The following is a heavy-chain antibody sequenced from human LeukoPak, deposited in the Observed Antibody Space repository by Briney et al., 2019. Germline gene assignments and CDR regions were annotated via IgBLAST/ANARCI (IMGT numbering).Heavy chain of an antibody. CDR3: AREFPDGYESDAFDI. Sequence: KPSETLSLTCTVSGGSISSYYWIWIRQPPGKGLEWIGYIYYSGSTNYNPSLKSRVTISVDTSKNQFSLKLSSVTAADTAVYYCAREFPDGYESDAFDIWGQGTMVTVSS. V-gene: IGHV4-59*01. D-gene: IGHD5-12*01. CDR2: IYYSGST. J-gene: IGHJ3*02. CDR1: GGSISSYY.